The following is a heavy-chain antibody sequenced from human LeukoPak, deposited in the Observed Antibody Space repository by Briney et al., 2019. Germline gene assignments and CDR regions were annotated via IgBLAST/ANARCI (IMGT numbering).Heavy chain of an antibody. D-gene: IGHD3-10*01. CDR1: GGTFSSYT. Sequence: SVKVSCKASGGTFSSYTISWVRQAPGQGLEWMGRIIPILGIANCAQKFQGRVTITADKSTSTAYMELSSLRSEDTAVYYCARGGGFGELLYRSGMDVWGQGTTVTVSS. CDR3: ARGGGFGELLYRSGMDV. CDR2: IIPILGIA. J-gene: IGHJ6*02. V-gene: IGHV1-69*02.